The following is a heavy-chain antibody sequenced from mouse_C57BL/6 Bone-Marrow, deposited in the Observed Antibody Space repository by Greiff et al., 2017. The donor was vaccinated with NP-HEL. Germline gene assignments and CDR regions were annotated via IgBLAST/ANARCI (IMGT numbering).Heavy chain of an antibody. CDR2: ISDGGSYT. CDR1: GFTFSSYA. Sequence: EVQLVESGGGLVKPGGSLKLSCAASGFTFSSYAMSWVRQTPETRLEWVAIISDGGSYTYYPDHVQGRFTLTSDNTKTTLYLKMSHLKSEDTAMYYCARGGSVVATHFDYWGQGTTLTVSS. D-gene: IGHD1-1*01. J-gene: IGHJ2*01. V-gene: IGHV5-4*01. CDR3: ARGGSVVATHFDY.